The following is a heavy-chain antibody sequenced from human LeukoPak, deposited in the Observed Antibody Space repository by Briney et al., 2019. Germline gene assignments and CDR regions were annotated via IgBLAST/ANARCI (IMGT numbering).Heavy chain of an antibody. CDR2: IVPLFGTR. V-gene: IGHV1-69*05. CDR1: GGTFSSND. D-gene: IGHD5-12*01. Sequence: GASVKVSCKASGGTFSSNDIGWVRQAPGQGLEWMGRIVPLFGTRSYAQKFQGRVTITTDESTNTSYMELTSLTSEDTAVYYCARDQGYGAYGLDYWGQGTLVTVSS. J-gene: IGHJ4*02. CDR3: ARDQGYGAYGLDY.